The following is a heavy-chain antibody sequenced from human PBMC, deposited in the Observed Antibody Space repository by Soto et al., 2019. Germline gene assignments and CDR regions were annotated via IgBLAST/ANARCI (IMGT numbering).Heavy chain of an antibody. CDR3: ARDLPDGRWIHFDAFDI. CDR1: GFIFSRFE. CDR2: ISISSSTI. J-gene: IGHJ3*02. V-gene: IGHV3-48*03. Sequence: LRLSFAASGFIFSRFEMNWVRQAPGKLLQWVSYISISSSTIYYADSVKGRFTISRDNAKNSLYLQMNSPRAEDTAVYYCARDLPDGRWIHFDAFDIWGQGTMVTVSS. D-gene: IGHD5-18*01.